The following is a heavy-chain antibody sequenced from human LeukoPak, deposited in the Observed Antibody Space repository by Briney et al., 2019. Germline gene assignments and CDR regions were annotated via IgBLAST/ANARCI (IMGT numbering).Heavy chain of an antibody. CDR1: GFTFSSYG. CDR2: IRYDGSNK. V-gene: IGHV3-30*02. D-gene: IGHD4-17*01. CDR3: AKVQGYGDYGDAFDI. J-gene: IGHJ3*02. Sequence: GGSLRLSCAASGFTFSSYGMHWVRQAPGKGLEWVAFIRYDGSNKYYADSVKGRFTISRDNSKNTLYLQMNSLRAEDTAVYYCAKVQGYGDYGDAFDIWGQGTMVTVSS.